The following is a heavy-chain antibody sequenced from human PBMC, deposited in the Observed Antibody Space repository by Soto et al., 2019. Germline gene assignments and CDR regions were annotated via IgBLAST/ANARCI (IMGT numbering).Heavy chain of an antibody. Sequence: EVQLVDSGGGLVKPGGSLRLSCAASGFTFSSYTMNWVRQAPGKGLEWVSSVSSSSTYIYYADSVKGRFTISRDNAKNSLYLQRNGLGAEDTSIYYCARGYHSTTWYGGQFDYWGQGTLVTVSS. D-gene: IGHD6-13*01. CDR2: VSSSSTYI. CDR1: GFTFSSYT. J-gene: IGHJ4*02. CDR3: ARGYHSTTWYGGQFDY. V-gene: IGHV3-21*01.